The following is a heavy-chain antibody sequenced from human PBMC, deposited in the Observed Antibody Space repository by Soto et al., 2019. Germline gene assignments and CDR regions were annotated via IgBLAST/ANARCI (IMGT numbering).Heavy chain of an antibody. CDR3: ARTHSGSYYSVFNY. V-gene: IGHV4-38-2*01. CDR2: IYRSGTT. D-gene: IGHD1-26*01. J-gene: IGHJ4*02. Sequence: SETLSLTCVVSNFSISSGYYWGWIRQSPGKGLEWIASIYRSGTTSYNPSLKSRVTISVDPSKNQFSLMLTAVTAADTAVYYCARTHSGSYYSVFNYWGRGSLVT. CDR1: NFSISSGYY.